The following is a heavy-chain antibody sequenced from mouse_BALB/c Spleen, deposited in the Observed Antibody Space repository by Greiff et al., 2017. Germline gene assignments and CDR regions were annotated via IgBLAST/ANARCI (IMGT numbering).Heavy chain of an antibody. Sequence: VQLVESGPELVRPGVSVKISCKGSGYTFTDYAMHWVKQSHAKSLEWIGVISTYYGNTNYNQKFKGKATMTVDKSSSTAYMELARLTSEDSAIYYCARGELGRGYFDYWGQGTTLTVSS. CDR2: ISTYYGNT. V-gene: IGHV1-67*01. CDR1: GYTFTDYA. J-gene: IGHJ2*01. CDR3: ARGELGRGYFDY. D-gene: IGHD4-1*01.